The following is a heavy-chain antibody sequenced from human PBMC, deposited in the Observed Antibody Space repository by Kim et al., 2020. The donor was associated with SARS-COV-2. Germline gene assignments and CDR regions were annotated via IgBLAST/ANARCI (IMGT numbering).Heavy chain of an antibody. CDR1: GFPFSGHG. CDR3: ATDIGGGSWPSLAY. Sequence: GGSLRLSCAASGFPFSGHGMHWVRQAPGKGLGWVAVIWYDGGQKYYVDSVKGRFTVSRDNSMNTLFLEMNSLRVEDTAVYYCATDIGGGSWPSLAYWGQGTLVTVSS. D-gene: IGHD2-15*01. J-gene: IGHJ4*02. V-gene: IGHV3-33*08. CDR2: IWYDGGQK.